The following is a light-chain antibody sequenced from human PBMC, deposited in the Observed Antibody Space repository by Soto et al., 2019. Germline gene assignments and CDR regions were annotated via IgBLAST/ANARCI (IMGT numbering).Light chain of an antibody. CDR3: QHYDRYSGT. V-gene: IGKV1-5*01. J-gene: IGKJ1*01. Sequence: DIQMTQSHSTLSASVGDRVTITCRASQSIGNWLAWYQQKPGKVPKLLISDASTLDSGVPSRFRGSGFRTEFTLTINSLQPDDFATYYCQHYDRYSGTFGQGTKVDI. CDR2: DAS. CDR1: QSIGNW.